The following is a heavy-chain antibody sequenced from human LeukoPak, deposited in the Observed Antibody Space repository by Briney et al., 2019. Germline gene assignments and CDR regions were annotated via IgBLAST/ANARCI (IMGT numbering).Heavy chain of an antibody. V-gene: IGHV3-7*01. CDR3: TRLQRDRPDVY. Sequence: PGGSLRLSCAASGFKFSNYWMSWVRQVPGKGLEWVANINQDGGVQQYVDSVKGRFTMSRDNAKNSLYLHLNSLRAEDTAVYYCTRLQRDRPDVYWGQGTLVTVSS. CDR2: INQDGGVQ. D-gene: IGHD1-14*01. J-gene: IGHJ4*02. CDR1: GFKFSNYW.